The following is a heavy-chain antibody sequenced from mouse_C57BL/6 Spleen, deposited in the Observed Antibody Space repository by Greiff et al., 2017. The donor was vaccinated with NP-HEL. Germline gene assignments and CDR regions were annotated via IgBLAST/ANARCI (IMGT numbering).Heavy chain of an antibody. D-gene: IGHD2-2*01. J-gene: IGHJ4*01. V-gene: IGHV5-4*01. Sequence: EVKLVESGGGLVKPGGSLKLSCAASGFTFSSYAMSWVRQTPEKRLEWVATISDGGSYTYYPDNVKGRFTISRDNAENNLYLQMSHLKSEDTAMYYCAREGGYDEAMDYWGQGTSVTVSS. CDR3: AREGGYDEAMDY. CDR2: ISDGGSYT. CDR1: GFTFSSYA.